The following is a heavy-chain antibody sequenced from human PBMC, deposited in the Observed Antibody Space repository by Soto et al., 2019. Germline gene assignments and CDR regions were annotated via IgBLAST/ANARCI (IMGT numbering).Heavy chain of an antibody. CDR1: GYSFTSYW. Sequence: GESRKISCKGSGYSFTSYWIGWVRQMPGKGLEWMGIIYPGDSDTRYSPSFQGQVTISADKSISTAYLQWSSLKASDTAMYYCARGGITIFGVVIKQATYYYMDVWGKGTTVTVSS. V-gene: IGHV5-51*01. D-gene: IGHD3-3*01. CDR3: ARGGITIFGVVIKQATYYYMDV. J-gene: IGHJ6*03. CDR2: IYPGDSDT.